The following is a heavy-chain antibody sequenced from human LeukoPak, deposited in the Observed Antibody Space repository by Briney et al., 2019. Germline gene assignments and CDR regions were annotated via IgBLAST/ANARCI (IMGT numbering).Heavy chain of an antibody. J-gene: IGHJ4*02. Sequence: VGSLRLSCSASGFTFSSYAIHCGRQAPRKGAEYVSTISVSGNGFSTYYADSVKGRFTISRDDSKSILYLQMNGLRSEDTAVYYCVKDFGSIRGTPDSWGQGPLVPVSS. CDR1: GFTFSSYA. D-gene: IGHD1-26*01. CDR3: VKDFGSIRGTPDS. CDR2: ISVSGNGFST. V-gene: IGHV3-64D*06.